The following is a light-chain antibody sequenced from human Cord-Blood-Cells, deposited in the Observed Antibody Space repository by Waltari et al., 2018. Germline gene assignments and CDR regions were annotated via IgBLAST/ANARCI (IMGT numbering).Light chain of an antibody. V-gene: IGKV1-39*01. CDR2: AAS. Sequence: DIQMTQSPSSLSAPVGDRVTITCRARQSISSYLNWYQQKPGKAPKLLIYAASSWQSGVPSRFSGSGSGTDFTLTISSLQPEDFATYYCQQSYSTPQTFGQGTKVEIK. CDR3: QQSYSTPQT. CDR1: QSISSY. J-gene: IGKJ1*01.